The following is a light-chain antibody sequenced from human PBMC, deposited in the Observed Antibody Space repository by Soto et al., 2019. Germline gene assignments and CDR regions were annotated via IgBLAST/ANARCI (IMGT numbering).Light chain of an antibody. CDR2: GVN. CDR3: SSYTTSYFYV. CDR1: GRDIGAYDY. Sequence: QSALTHPASVSWSPGHSITISCTGSGRDIGAYDYVSWYQQHPGKAPKLLIYGVNNRPSGVSYRFSASKSAFTASLTISGLQAEEEAHYYCSSYTTSYFYVFGPGTKVTVL. J-gene: IGLJ1*01. V-gene: IGLV2-14*01.